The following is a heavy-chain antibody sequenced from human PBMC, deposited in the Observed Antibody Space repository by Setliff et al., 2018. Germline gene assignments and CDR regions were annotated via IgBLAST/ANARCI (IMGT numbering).Heavy chain of an antibody. Sequence: ASVKVSCKASGYTFTSHGISWVRQAPGQGLEWMGWIRADNGNTNYAHKFEGRVTMTTDTSTSTAYMDLRSLTSDDTAVYYCARAANTFCRAFDAFDVWGRGTRVTVSS. V-gene: IGHV1-18*01. D-gene: IGHD3-16*01. CDR2: IRADNGNT. CDR3: ARAANTFCRAFDAFDV. CDR1: GYTFTSHG. J-gene: IGHJ3*01.